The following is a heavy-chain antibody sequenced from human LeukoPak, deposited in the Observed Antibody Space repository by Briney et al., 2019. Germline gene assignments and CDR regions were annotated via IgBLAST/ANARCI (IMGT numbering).Heavy chain of an antibody. CDR1: GDAITNYAW. J-gene: IGHJ5*02. Sequence: SETLSLTCSVSGDAITNYAWWSWVRQPPGKGLEWIGEIHLNGITNYNPSLKSRVTMSIDKSNNQFSLNLNSVTAADTAVYYCARQLGGATMVRGVIIPINWFDPWGQGTLVTVSS. D-gene: IGHD3-10*01. CDR3: ARQLGGATMVRGVIIPINWFDP. V-gene: IGHV4-4*02. CDR2: IHLNGIT.